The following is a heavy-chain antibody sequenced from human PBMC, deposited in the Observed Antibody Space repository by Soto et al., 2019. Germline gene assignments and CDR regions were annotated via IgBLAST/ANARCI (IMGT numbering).Heavy chain of an antibody. CDR2: IYWDDDK. V-gene: IGHV2-5*02. J-gene: IGHJ5*02. CDR3: AHGSIAAAGIGGCDH. CDR1: GFSLSTSGVG. Sequence: QITLKESGPTLVKPTQTLTLTCTFSGFSLSTSGVGVGWIRQPPGTALEWLALIYWDDDKRYSPSMKSRLTIHMHTSKIRRVLTMTTMKPVDTATYYCAHGSIAAAGIGGCDHWGQGTLVTVSS. D-gene: IGHD6-13*01.